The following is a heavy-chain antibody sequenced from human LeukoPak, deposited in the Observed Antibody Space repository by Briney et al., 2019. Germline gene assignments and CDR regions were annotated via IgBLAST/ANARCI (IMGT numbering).Heavy chain of an antibody. J-gene: IGHJ5*02. CDR2: IYAGDSDT. V-gene: IGHV5-51*01. CDR3: ARQGGGDWFDP. CDR1: GSIFTSYW. Sequence: GASLQISGEGAGSIFTSYWIGWGRPLRGKGVEWMGIIYAGDSDTKYSPSFQGQVTISADKSISTAYLQWSSLKASDTAMYYCARQGGGDWFDPWGQGTLVTVSS. D-gene: IGHD3-16*01.